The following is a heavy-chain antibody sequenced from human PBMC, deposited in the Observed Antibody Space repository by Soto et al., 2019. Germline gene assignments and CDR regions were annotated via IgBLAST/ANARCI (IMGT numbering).Heavy chain of an antibody. CDR1: GYTFTGYY. CDR2: VNPNSGCT. V-gene: IGHV1-2*04. Sequence: SVKVSCKASGYTFTGYYIHWVRQAPGQVLECMVWVNPNSGCTNYXXKFQDWVXXTRDTSVSTAXMELSXLRSDDTAVYDCASSPTRNSPGFDIWGQGTMVTVS. J-gene: IGHJ3*02. CDR3: ASSPTRNSPGFDI. D-gene: IGHD1-7*01.